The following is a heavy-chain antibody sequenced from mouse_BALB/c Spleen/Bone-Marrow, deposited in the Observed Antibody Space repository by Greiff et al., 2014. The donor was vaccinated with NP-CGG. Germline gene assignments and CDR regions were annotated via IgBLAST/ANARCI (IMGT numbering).Heavy chain of an antibody. Sequence: QVQLKQSGAELAKPGASVKMSCKASGYTFTSYWMHWVKQRPGQGLEWIGYINPSTGYTEYNQKFKDKATLTADKSSSTAYMQLSSLTSEDSAVYYCAREGGYCRSLFAYWGQGTLVTVSA. CDR2: INPSTGYT. D-gene: IGHD2-12*01. J-gene: IGHJ3*01. CDR1: GYTFTSYW. V-gene: IGHV1-7*01. CDR3: AREGGYCRSLFAY.